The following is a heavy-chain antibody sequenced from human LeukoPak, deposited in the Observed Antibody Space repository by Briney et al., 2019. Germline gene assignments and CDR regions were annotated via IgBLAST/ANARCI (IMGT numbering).Heavy chain of an antibody. CDR3: ARAYGSGSYYTSHSYYFDY. CDR2: IYPGDSDT. CDR1: GYSFTSYW. V-gene: IGHV5-51*01. D-gene: IGHD3-10*01. J-gene: IGHJ4*02. Sequence: GESLKISCKGSGYSFTSYWIGWVRQMPGKGLEWMGIIYPGDSDTRYSPSFQGQVTISADKSISSAYLQWSSLRASDTAMYYCARAYGSGSYYTSHSYYFDYWGQGTLVTVSS.